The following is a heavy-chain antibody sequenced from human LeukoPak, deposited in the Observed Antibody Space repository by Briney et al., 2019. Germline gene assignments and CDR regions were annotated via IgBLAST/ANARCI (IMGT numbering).Heavy chain of an antibody. CDR2: IYYSGST. CDR1: GGSISSGGYY. J-gene: IGHJ4*02. CDR3: ARSGGGSGLLDY. D-gene: IGHD1-26*01. Sequence: NPSETLSLTCTVSGGSISSGGYYWSWIRQHPGKGLEWIGYIYYSGSTYYNPSLKSRVTMSVDTSKNQFSLKLSSVTAADTAVYYCARSGGGSGLLDYWGQGTLVTVSS. V-gene: IGHV4-31*03.